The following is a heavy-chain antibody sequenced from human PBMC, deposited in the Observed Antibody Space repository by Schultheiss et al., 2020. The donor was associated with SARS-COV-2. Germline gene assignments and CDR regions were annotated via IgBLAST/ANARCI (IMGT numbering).Heavy chain of an antibody. D-gene: IGHD4-11*01. CDR1: GYTFTSYA. CDR3: ARGRATVHETYYAMDV. J-gene: IGHJ6*02. Sequence: ASVKVSCKASGYTFTSYAISWVRQAPGQGLEWMGWINPNSGGTNYAQKFQGWVTMTTDTSTSTAYMELRSLRSDDTAVYYCARGRATVHETYYAMDVWGQGTTVTVSS. CDR2: INPNSGGT. V-gene: IGHV1-18*01.